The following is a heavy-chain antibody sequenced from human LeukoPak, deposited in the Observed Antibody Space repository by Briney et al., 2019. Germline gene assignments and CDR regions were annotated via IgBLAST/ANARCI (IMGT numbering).Heavy chain of an antibody. CDR2: IYWNDDK. J-gene: IGHJ4*02. CDR1: GFSLSTSGVG. D-gene: IGHD3-10*01. V-gene: IGHV2-5*01. Sequence: TLSLTCTFSGFSLSTSGVGVGWIRQPPGKALEWLALIYWNDDKRYSPSLKSRLTITKDTSKNQVVLTMTNMDPVDTATYYCAHYYYGSGSYRYYFDYWGQGTLVTVSS. CDR3: AHYYYGSGSYRYYFDY.